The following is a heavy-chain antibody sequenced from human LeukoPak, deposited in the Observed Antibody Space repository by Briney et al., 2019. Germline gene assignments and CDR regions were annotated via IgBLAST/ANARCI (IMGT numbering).Heavy chain of an antibody. CDR2: ISSSSSYI. V-gene: IGHV3-21*01. Sequence: GGSLRLSCAASGFTFSSYSMNWVRQAPGKGLKWVSSISSSSSYIYYADSVKGRFTISRDNAKNSLYLQMNSLRAEDTAVYYCARGMATNPLFDYWGQGTLVTVSS. J-gene: IGHJ4*02. CDR3: ARGMATNPLFDY. CDR1: GFTFSSYS. D-gene: IGHD5-24*01.